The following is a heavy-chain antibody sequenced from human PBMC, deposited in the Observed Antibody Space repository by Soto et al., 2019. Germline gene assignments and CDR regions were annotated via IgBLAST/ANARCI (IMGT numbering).Heavy chain of an antibody. CDR3: TRLYGV. CDR1: GLTFSNTW. V-gene: IGHV3-15*07. CDR2: IKSNPDGGTT. J-gene: IGHJ6*02. Sequence: EVQLVECGGGFVKPGGSLRLSCAASGLTFSNTWLNWVRQGPVRGLEWVGRIKSNPDGGTTDYAAPVKGRFTISRDDSKNTMYLEMDSLKTEDTAVYYCTRLYGVWGQGTTVTVSS. D-gene: IGHD3-10*01.